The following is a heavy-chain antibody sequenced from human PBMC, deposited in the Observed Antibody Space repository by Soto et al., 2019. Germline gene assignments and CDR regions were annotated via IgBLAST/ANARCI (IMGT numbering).Heavy chain of an antibody. J-gene: IGHJ6*02. CDR2: IIPILGIA. V-gene: IGHV1-69*08. Sequence: QVQLVQSGAEVKKPGSSVKVSCKASGGTFSSYTIIWVRQAPGQGLEWMGRIIPILGIANYAQKFQGRVTITADKSTSTAYMELSSLRSEDTAVYYCAREATTMTGTTGYGMDVWGQGTTVTVSS. D-gene: IGHD1-1*01. CDR1: GGTFSSYT. CDR3: AREATTMTGTTGYGMDV.